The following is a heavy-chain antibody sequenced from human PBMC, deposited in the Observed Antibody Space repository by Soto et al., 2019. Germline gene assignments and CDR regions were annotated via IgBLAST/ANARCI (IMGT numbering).Heavy chain of an antibody. J-gene: IGHJ6*03. D-gene: IGHD2-15*01. V-gene: IGHV3-73*01. Sequence: EVQLVESGGGLVQPGGSLKLACLASGFPLSDSAIHWVRKASGKGLEWVGRIRSKTNNYATTYGAPVRGRFTLSRDDSKNTAYLQMNNLESEDAAVSYCTSHAGGQVEHSFYYSFMDVWGKGTTVSV. CDR1: GFPLSDSA. CDR2: IRSKTNNYAT. CDR3: TSHAGGQVEHSFYYSFMDV.